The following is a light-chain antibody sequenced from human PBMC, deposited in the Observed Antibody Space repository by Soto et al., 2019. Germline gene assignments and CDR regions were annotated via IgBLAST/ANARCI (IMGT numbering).Light chain of an antibody. Sequence: QSVLTQPACVSVSPGQSITISCTGTSSDVGRYNYVSWYQQYPGKAPKLIIYEVSDRPSGVSDRFSGSKSDNTASLTISGLQAEDEADYFCSSFTSTTTFYVFGTGTKVTVL. CDR2: EVS. CDR1: SSDVGRYNY. V-gene: IGLV2-14*01. J-gene: IGLJ1*01. CDR3: SSFTSTTTFYV.